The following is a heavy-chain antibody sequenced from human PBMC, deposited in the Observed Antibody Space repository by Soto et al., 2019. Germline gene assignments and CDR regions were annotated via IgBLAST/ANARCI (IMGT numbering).Heavy chain of an antibody. D-gene: IGHD5-18*01. CDR3: ARRGYSYGYEYYFDY. CDR1: GGSFSGYY. Sequence: QVQLQQWGAGLLKPSETLSLTCAVYGGSFSGYYWSWIRQPPGKGLEWIGEINHSGSTNYNPSLKSRVTISVDTSKNQFSLKLSSVTAADTAVYYCARRGYSYGYEYYFDYWGQGTLVTVSS. J-gene: IGHJ4*02. V-gene: IGHV4-34*01. CDR2: INHSGST.